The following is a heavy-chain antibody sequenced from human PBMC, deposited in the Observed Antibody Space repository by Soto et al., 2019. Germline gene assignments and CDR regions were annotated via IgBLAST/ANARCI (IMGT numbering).Heavy chain of an antibody. CDR1: GFTFSSYA. Sequence: GGSLRLSCAASGFTFSSYAMSWVRQAPGKGLEWVSAISGSGGSTYYADSVKGRFTISRDNSKNTLYLQMNSLRAEDTAVYYCAKAPGVDYDFWSGYYYYGMDVWGQGTTVTVSS. J-gene: IGHJ6*02. CDR3: AKAPGVDYDFWSGYYYYGMDV. D-gene: IGHD3-3*01. V-gene: IGHV3-23*01. CDR2: ISGSGGST.